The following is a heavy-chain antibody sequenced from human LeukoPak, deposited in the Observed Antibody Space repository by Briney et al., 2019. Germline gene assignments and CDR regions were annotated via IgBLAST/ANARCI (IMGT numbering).Heavy chain of an antibody. Sequence: SETLSLTCTVSGVSISSSNSYWGWIRQPPGKGLEWIGSIYYSGNTYYNASLKSQVSISIDTSKNQFSLNLSSVTAADTAVYYCARGGDDYGDYGWFDPWGQGTLVTVSS. CDR2: IYYSGNT. J-gene: IGHJ5*02. CDR1: GVSISSSNSY. D-gene: IGHD4-17*01. CDR3: ARGGDDYGDYGWFDP. V-gene: IGHV4-39*07.